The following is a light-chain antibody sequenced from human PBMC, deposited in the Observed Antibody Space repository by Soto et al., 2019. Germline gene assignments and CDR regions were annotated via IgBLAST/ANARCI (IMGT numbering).Light chain of an antibody. J-gene: IGKJ3*01. CDR3: QKHNSAPLT. V-gene: IGKV1-27*01. Sequence: DIQMTQSPSSLSASVGDRVTITCRASQGISSYLAWYQQKPGPAPKLLIYAASTLPSGVPSRFSGSGSGTDFTLTINSLQPEDDATYDCQKHNSAPLTFGRGTKVDIK. CDR2: AAS. CDR1: QGISSY.